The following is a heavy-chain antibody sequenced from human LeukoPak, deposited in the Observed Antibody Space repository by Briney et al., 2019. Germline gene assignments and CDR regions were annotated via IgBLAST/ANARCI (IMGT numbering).Heavy chain of an antibody. CDR3: ARSKRWCYYGSGCPEGYYYYYMDV. Sequence: PSETLSLTCTVSGYSISSGYYWGWIRQPPGKGLEWIGYIYYSGSTNYNPSLKSRVTISVDTSKNQFSLKLSSVTAADTAVYYCARSKRWCYYGSGCPEGYYYYYMDVWGKGTTVTISS. CDR2: IYYSGST. D-gene: IGHD3-10*01. J-gene: IGHJ6*03. V-gene: IGHV4-61*01. CDR1: GYSISSGYY.